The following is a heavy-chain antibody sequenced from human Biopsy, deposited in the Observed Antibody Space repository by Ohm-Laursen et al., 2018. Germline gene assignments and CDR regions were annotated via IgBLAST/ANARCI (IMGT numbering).Heavy chain of an antibody. J-gene: IGHJ4*02. CDR2: ISYSGNT. D-gene: IGHD6-19*01. Sequence: GTLSLTCTVSSGSISSYYWSWIRQPPGKGLEWTGYISYSGNTNYNPSLKSRVTMSVDTSKNQFSLKVYSVTAADTAIYYCATTTMDTSGWYGNYFDSWGQGALVTVSS. CDR3: ATTTMDTSGWYGNYFDS. V-gene: IGHV4-59*08. CDR1: SGSISSYY.